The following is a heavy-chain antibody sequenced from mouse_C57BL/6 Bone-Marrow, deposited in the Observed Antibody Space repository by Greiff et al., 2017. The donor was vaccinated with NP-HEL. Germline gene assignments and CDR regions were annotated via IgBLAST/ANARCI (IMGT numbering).Heavy chain of an antibody. CDR2: INPGSGGT. D-gene: IGHD2-14*01. CDR1: GYAFTNYL. V-gene: IGHV1-54*01. CDR3: ARGGTTYCFDY. Sequence: QVQLQQSGAELVRPGTSVKVSCKASGYAFTNYLIEWVKQRPGQGLEWIGVINPGSGGTNYNEKFKGKATLTADKSSSTAYMQLSSLTSEDSAVYFCARGGTTYCFDYWGQGTTLTVSS. J-gene: IGHJ2*01.